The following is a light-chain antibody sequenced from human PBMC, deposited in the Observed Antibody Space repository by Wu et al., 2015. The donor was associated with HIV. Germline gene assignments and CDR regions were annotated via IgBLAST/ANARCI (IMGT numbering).Light chain of an antibody. CDR1: QDIATY. CDR2: DAS. CDR3: QQLNSFPLT. J-gene: IGKJ5*01. Sequence: IQLTQSPSSLSASIGDRVTITCRASQDIATYLAWYQQIPGKAPRVLIYDASTLQTGVSSRFSGSRSGAEFTLSISGLQREDFAIYYCQQLNSFPLTFGHGTRLEIK. V-gene: IGKV1-9*01.